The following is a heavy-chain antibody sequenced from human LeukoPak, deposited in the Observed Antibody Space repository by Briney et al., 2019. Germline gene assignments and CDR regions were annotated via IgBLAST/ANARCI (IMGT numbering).Heavy chain of an antibody. CDR1: GGSISSYC. J-gene: IGHJ4*02. CDR2: IYYSGST. CDR3: ARGDYFDY. Sequence: PSETLSLTCTVSGGSISSYCWSWIRQPPGKGLEWIGYIYYSGSTNYNPSLKSRVTISVDTSKNQFSLKLSSVTAADTAVYYCARGDYFDYWGQGTLVTVSS. V-gene: IGHV4-59*01.